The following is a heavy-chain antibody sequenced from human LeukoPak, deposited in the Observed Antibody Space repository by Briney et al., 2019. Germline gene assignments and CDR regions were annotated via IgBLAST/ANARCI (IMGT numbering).Heavy chain of an antibody. CDR2: IGASGGST. Sequence: GGSLRLSCATSGFTFSSYAMSWVRQAPGKGLEWVSGIGASGGSTYYADSVKGRFTISRDNSKNTLYPQMNSLRTEDTVVYYCAKAEGYDILTGLDYWGQGTLVTVSS. V-gene: IGHV3-23*01. J-gene: IGHJ4*02. CDR1: GFTFSSYA. D-gene: IGHD3-9*01. CDR3: AKAEGYDILTGLDY.